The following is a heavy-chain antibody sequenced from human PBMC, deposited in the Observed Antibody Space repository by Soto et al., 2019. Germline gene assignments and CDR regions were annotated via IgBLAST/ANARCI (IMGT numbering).Heavy chain of an antibody. CDR2: IYYIGST. CDR1: GGSISGFY. D-gene: IGHD2-2*03. V-gene: IGHV4-59*08. J-gene: IGHJ6*02. CDR3: ARLNGYCVSTSCHGYYGMDV. Sequence: SETLSLPCTVSGGSISGFYWSWIRQPPRKAPEWIGYIYYIGSTNYNPSLRSRVTISVDTSMSEFSLRLRSVTAADTAVYYCARLNGYCVSTSCHGYYGMDVWGQGTTVTVSS.